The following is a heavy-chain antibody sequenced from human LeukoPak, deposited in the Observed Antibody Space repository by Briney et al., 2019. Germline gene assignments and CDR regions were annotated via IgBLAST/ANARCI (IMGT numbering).Heavy chain of an antibody. CDR3: ARDRVATWAERNFDY. J-gene: IGHJ4*02. V-gene: IGHV1-2*06. D-gene: IGHD5-12*01. CDR2: INPNSGGT. CDR1: GYTFTGYY. Sequence: ASVKVSCKASGYTFTGYYMHWVRQAPGQGLEWMGRINPNSGGTNYAQKFQGRVTMTRDTSISTAYMELSRLRSDDTAVYYCARDRVATWAERNFDYWGQGTLDTVSS.